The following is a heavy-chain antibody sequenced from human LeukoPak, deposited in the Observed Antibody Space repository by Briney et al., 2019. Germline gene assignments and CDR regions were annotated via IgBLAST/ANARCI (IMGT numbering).Heavy chain of an antibody. V-gene: IGHV3-30*04. CDR2: IGSDGSKK. D-gene: IGHD5/OR15-5a*01. Sequence: PGRSLRLSCVASGFMFSDHAFHWVRQSPDKGLEWVALIGSDGSKKYYADSVQGRFTVSRENSKNTLFLQMNTLRADDTAVYFCARQMTSTSLFDYWGQGTLVTVSS. CDR1: GFMFSDHA. J-gene: IGHJ4*02. CDR3: ARQMTSTSLFDY.